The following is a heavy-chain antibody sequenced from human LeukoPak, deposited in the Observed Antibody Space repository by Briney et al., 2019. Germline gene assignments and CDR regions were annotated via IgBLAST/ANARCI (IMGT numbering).Heavy chain of an antibody. Sequence: GGPLRLSCTASGFTLRNYAMSWVRQAPGKGLVWISAADGSGASTYYADSVRGRFTVSRDNSKNTLYLQMNSLRAEDTAVYYCAKDRPNGFDYWGQGTLVTVSS. CDR3: AKDRPNGFDY. CDR1: GFTLRNYA. V-gene: IGHV3-23*01. CDR2: ADGSGAST. J-gene: IGHJ4*02. D-gene: IGHD6-6*01.